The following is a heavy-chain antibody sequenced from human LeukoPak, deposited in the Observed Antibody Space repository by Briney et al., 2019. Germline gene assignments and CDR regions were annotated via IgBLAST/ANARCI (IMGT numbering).Heavy chain of an antibody. Sequence: SETLSLTCTVSGGSISYYYWNWIQQPPGKGLEWIGYIYSSGSTNYNPSLKSRVTISLDTSKNQFSLKLSSVTAADTAVYYCARMGDYYDSSGYRHDAFDIWGQGTMVTVSS. CDR1: GGSISYYY. V-gene: IGHV4-59*01. J-gene: IGHJ3*02. CDR3: ARMGDYYDSSGYRHDAFDI. CDR2: IYSSGST. D-gene: IGHD3-22*01.